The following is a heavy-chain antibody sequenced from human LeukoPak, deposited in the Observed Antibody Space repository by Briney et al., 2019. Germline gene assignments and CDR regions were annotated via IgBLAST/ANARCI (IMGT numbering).Heavy chain of an antibody. CDR1: GFTFSSYS. J-gene: IGHJ4*02. V-gene: IGHV3-21*01. CDR3: ARVSSSSPDLDY. CDR2: TSSSSSYI. D-gene: IGHD6-13*01. Sequence: GGSLRLSCAASGFTFSSYSMNWVRQAPGKGLEWVSSTSSSSSYIYYADSVKGRFTISRDNAKNSLYLQMNSLRAEDTAVYYCARVSSSSPDLDYWGQGTLVTVSS.